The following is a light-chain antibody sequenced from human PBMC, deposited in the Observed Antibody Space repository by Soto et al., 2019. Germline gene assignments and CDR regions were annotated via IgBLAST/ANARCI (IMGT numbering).Light chain of an antibody. J-gene: IGKJ2*01. CDR2: GAS. Sequence: EIVLTQSPGTLSLSPGERVTLSCKASHTISSTSLAWYQQKPGQAPRLLIYGASNRATGIPDRISGSGSGTDFTFTISRLEPEDFAVYYCQKLGSSPKTFGQGTKLEIK. CDR3: QKLGSSPKT. V-gene: IGKV3-20*01. CDR1: HTISSTS.